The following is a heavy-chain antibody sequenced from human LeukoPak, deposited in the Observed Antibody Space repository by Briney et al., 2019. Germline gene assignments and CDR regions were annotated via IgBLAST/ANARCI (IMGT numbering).Heavy chain of an antibody. CDR1: GGSISSSSYY. D-gene: IGHD6-13*01. J-gene: IGHJ4*02. Sequence: SETLSLTCTVSGGSISSSSYYWSWIRQPPGKGLEWIGYIYYSGSTNYNPSLKSRVTISVDTSKNQFSLKLSSVTAADTAVYYCAREPSRSSYFDYWGQGTLVTVSS. CDR2: IYYSGST. V-gene: IGHV4-61*01. CDR3: AREPSRSSYFDY.